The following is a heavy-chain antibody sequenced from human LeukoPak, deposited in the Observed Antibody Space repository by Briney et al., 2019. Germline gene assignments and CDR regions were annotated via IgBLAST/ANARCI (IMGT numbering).Heavy chain of an antibody. V-gene: IGHV1-2*02. Sequence: ASVKVSCKASGYTFTGYYMHWVRQAPGQGLEWMGWINPNSGGTNYAQKFQGRVTMTRDTSISTAYIELSRLRSDDTAVYYCARDHTPRYYYDSSGYFDYWGQGTLVTVSS. CDR2: INPNSGGT. CDR3: ARDHTPRYYYDSSGYFDY. D-gene: IGHD3-22*01. CDR1: GYTFTGYY. J-gene: IGHJ4*02.